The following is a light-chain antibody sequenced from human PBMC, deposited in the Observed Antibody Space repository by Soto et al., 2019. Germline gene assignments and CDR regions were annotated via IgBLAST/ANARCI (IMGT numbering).Light chain of an antibody. Sequence: DIQMTQSPSTLSASVGDRVTITCLASQTLNGWLAWYQQKAGKAPKLLIYATSDLERGVPSRFRGSGSGTEFALTITSLQPDDFATYYCQQYFEYSWTFGPGNKVDIK. CDR3: QQYFEYSWT. J-gene: IGKJ1*01. CDR1: QTLNGW. CDR2: ATS. V-gene: IGKV1-5*03.